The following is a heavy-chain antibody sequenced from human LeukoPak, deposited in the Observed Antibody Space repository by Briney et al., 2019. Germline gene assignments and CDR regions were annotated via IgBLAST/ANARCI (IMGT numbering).Heavy chain of an antibody. J-gene: IGHJ4*02. Sequence: ASVKVSCKASGYTFTGYYMHWLRHAPGQGLEWMGWVNPNSGGTNYAQKFQGRVTLTRDTSISTAYMELNRLTSDDTAVFYCARAIFVGYSGFDYWGQGTLITVSS. CDR2: VNPNSGGT. CDR1: GYTFTGYY. CDR3: ARAIFVGYSGFDY. D-gene: IGHD1-26*01. V-gene: IGHV1-2*02.